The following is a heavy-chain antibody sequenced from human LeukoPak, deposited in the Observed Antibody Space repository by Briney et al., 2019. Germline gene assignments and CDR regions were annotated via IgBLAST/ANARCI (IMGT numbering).Heavy chain of an antibody. Sequence: GASVKVSCKASGYTFTSYGISWVRQAPGQGLEWMGWINPNSGGTNYAQKFQGRVTMTRDTSISTAYMELSRLRSDDTAVYYCARDLLEARGYYYGMDVWGQGTTVTVSS. CDR3: ARDLLEARGYYYGMDV. V-gene: IGHV1-2*02. CDR1: GYTFTSYG. CDR2: INPNSGGT. J-gene: IGHJ6*02. D-gene: IGHD1-1*01.